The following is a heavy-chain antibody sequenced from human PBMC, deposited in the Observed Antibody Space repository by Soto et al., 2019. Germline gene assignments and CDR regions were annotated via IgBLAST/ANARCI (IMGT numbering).Heavy chain of an antibody. CDR2: IYYSGST. D-gene: IGHD6-6*01. V-gene: IGHV4-59*01. J-gene: IGHJ6*03. CDR3: ARGRYSSSSYYYYYMDV. CDR1: GGSISSYY. Sequence: SETLSLTCTVSGGSISSYYWSWIRQPPGKGLEWIGYIYYSGSTNYNPSLKSRVTISVDTSKNQFSLKLSSVTAADTAVYYCARGRYSSSSYYYYYMDVWSKGTTVTVSS.